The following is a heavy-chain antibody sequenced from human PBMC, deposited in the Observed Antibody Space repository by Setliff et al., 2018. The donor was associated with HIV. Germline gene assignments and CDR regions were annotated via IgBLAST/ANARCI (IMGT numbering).Heavy chain of an antibody. Sequence: ASVKVSCKASGYTFTDYYMHWVRQAPGQGLEWMGWINPKSGGTNSALKFQGRVTMTRDTSISTAYMELSRLRSDDTAVYYCERDGGGPGDYYYYYMDVWAKRDHGHRLL. D-gene: IGHD3-16*01. V-gene: IGHV1-2*02. J-gene: IGHJ6*03. CDR2: INPKSGGT. CDR1: GYTFTDYY. CDR3: ERDGGGPGDYYYYYMDV.